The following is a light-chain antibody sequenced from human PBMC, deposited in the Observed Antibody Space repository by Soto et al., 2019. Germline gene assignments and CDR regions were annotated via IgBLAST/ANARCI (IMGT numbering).Light chain of an antibody. V-gene: IGKV1-5*01. Sequence: DIEMTQSPSTLSASIGDGVTITRRASESISGWLAWYQQQPGKAHKLLIYDASKLESGVPSRFSGSGSGTEFTLAISSLQPDDFATYYCQQYNNYPRTFGQGTKVDIK. J-gene: IGKJ1*01. CDR1: ESISGW. CDR2: DAS. CDR3: QQYNNYPRT.